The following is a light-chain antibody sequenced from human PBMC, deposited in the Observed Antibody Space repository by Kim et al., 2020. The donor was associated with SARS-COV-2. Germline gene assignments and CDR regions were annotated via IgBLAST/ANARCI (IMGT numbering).Light chain of an antibody. CDR1: TGAVTSDYY. V-gene: IGLV7-43*01. CDR3: RLHYTGAQV. J-gene: IGLJ3*02. CDR2: SQT. Sequence: GGTVTLTRAPRTGAVTSDYYSDWFQQKPGQAPRPLIYSQTMKHPWTPARFSGALLGGKAALTLSSVEPEDEAEYYCRLHYTGAQVFGGGTQLTVL.